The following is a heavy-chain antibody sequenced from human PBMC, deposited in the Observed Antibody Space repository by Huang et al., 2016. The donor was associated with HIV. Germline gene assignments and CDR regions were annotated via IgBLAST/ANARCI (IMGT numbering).Heavy chain of an antibody. CDR3: ARVESRRYYDSSGYYY. D-gene: IGHD3-22*01. Sequence: QVQLVQSGAEVKKPGSSVKVSCKASGGTFSSYAISWVRQAPVQGLEWMGGIIPIFGTANYAQKFQGRVTITADESTSTAYMELSSLRSEDTAVYYCARVESRRYYDSSGYYYWGQGTLVTVSS. CDR2: IIPIFGTA. V-gene: IGHV1-69*01. CDR1: GGTFSSYA. J-gene: IGHJ4*02.